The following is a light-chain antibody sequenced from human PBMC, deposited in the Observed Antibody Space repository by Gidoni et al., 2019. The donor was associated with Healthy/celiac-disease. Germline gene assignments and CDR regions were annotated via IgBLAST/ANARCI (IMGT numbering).Light chain of an antibody. V-gene: IGLV2-11*01. CDR1: SRDVGGYNY. Sequence: QSALTHPRSVSVSPGPSVTISCTGTSRDVGGYNYVSWYQQHPGKAPNLMIYDVSKRPSGVPDRFSGSKYGNTASLTISGLQAEDEADYYCCSYAGSYTSYVFGTGTKVTVL. CDR3: CSYAGSYTSYV. CDR2: DVS. J-gene: IGLJ1*01.